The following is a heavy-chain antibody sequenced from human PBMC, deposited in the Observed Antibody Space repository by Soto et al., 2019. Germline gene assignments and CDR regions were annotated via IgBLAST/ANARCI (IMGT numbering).Heavy chain of an antibody. J-gene: IGHJ6*02. CDR2: IIPIFGTA. CDR3: ARSYYDSSGYSRNYYYYGMDV. D-gene: IGHD3-22*01. Sequence: ASVKVSCKASGGTFSSYAISWVRQAPGQGLEWMGGIIPIFGTANYAQKFQGRVTITADKSTSTAYMELSSLRSEDTAVYYCARSYYDSSGYSRNYYYYGMDVWGQGTTVTVSS. V-gene: IGHV1-69*06. CDR1: GGTFSSYA.